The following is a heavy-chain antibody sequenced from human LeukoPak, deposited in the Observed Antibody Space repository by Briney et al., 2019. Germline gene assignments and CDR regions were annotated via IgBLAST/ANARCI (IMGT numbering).Heavy chain of an antibody. D-gene: IGHD6-19*01. CDR1: GYTFTSYG. J-gene: IGHJ4*02. CDR2: ISGYNANT. V-gene: IGHV1-18*01. Sequence: ASMKVSCKTSGYTFTSYGISWVRQAPGQGLEWMGWISGYNANTNYGQKLQGRVTMTIDTSTTTVYMELRSLRSDDTAVYYCARPRVAGSFDYWGQGTLVTVSS. CDR3: ARPRVAGSFDY.